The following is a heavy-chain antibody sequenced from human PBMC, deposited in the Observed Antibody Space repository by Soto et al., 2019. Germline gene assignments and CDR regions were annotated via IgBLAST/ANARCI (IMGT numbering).Heavy chain of an antibody. CDR3: ASEPRLISSGSYYPPDF. CDR1: GGTFSSYT. V-gene: IGHV1-69*02. D-gene: IGHD1-26*01. CDR2: IIPILGIA. Sequence: QVQLVQSGAEVKKPGSSVKVSCKASGGTFSSYTISWVRQAPGQGLEWMGRIIPILGIANYAQKFQGRVTITADKSTSTAYMELSSLRSEVTAVYYCASEPRLISSGSYYPPDFWGQGSLVTVSS. J-gene: IGHJ4*02.